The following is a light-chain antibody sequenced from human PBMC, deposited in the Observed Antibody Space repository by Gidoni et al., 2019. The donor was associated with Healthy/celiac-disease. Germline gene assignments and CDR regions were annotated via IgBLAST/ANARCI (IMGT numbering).Light chain of an antibody. Sequence: EIVLTQPPGTLSLSPGERATLSCRASQSVSSSYLAWYQQKPGQAPRLLIYGASSRATILPDRFSGSGSGTDFTLTISRLEPEDFAVYYCQQYGSSPWTFGQGTKVEIK. V-gene: IGKV3-20*01. CDR1: QSVSSSY. CDR2: GAS. CDR3: QQYGSSPWT. J-gene: IGKJ1*01.